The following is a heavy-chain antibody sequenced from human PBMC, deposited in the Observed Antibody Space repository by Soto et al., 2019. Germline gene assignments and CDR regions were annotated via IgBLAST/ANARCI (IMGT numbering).Heavy chain of an antibody. CDR1: GFTFSSFF. CDR3: PKDKQWYGMDV. Sequence: PGGSLRLSCTASGFTFSSFFMNWVRQAPGEGPEWVSGIDTSGGVTKYADSVKGRFTISRDNSKNTLYLQMNSLRAEDTALYYFPKDKQWYGMDVWGQGTTVTVSS. D-gene: IGHD2-8*01. CDR2: IDTSGGVT. V-gene: IGHV3-23*01. J-gene: IGHJ6*02.